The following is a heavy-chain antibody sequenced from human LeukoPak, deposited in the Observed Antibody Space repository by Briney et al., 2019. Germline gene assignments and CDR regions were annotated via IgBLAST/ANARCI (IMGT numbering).Heavy chain of an antibody. CDR2: IWYDASNK. CDR3: ARGGSTQIHYYDSSAFSVTTNWFDP. CDR1: GLSFSSYG. J-gene: IGHJ5*02. Sequence: GGSLRLSCAASGLSFSSYGMHWVRQAPGKGLEWVAVIWYDASNKNYADSVKGRFTISRDNSKNTLYLQMNSLRAEDTAVYYCARGGSTQIHYYDSSAFSVTTNWFDPWGQGTLATVSS. V-gene: IGHV3-33*01. D-gene: IGHD3-22*01.